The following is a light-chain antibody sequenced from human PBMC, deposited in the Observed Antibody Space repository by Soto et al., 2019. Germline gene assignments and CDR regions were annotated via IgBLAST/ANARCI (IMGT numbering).Light chain of an antibody. CDR2: GAS. Sequence: ENLLTQSPGTLSLSPGERATLSCRGSHSVSSSYLAWYQQKPCQAPRLLIYGASSRATGLPDRFSGGGSGTDLTLTISRLEAEDFAVYYCHQYGTSPPWTFGQGTKVDIK. V-gene: IGKV3-20*01. J-gene: IGKJ1*01. CDR3: HQYGTSPPWT. CDR1: HSVSSSY.